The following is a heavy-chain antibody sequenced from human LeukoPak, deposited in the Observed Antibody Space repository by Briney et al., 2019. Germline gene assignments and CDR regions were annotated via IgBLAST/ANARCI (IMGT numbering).Heavy chain of an antibody. J-gene: IGHJ5*02. CDR1: GFSFHKYG. V-gene: IGHV3-30*02. Sequence: GGSLRLSCAASGFSFHKYGMHWVRQAPGKGLEWVAYIRVDGIDKYYPDSVKGRFTISRDNSKNTLYLQMNSLRAEDTAVYYCARELRYFDWFNWFDPWGQGTLVTVSS. CDR2: IRVDGIDK. D-gene: IGHD3-9*01. CDR3: ARELRYFDWFNWFDP.